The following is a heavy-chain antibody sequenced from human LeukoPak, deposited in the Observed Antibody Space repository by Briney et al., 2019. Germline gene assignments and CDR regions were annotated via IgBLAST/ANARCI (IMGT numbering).Heavy chain of an antibody. CDR2: IYYSGST. J-gene: IGHJ4*02. V-gene: IGHV4-59*11. CDR3: AGIRSYYFDY. Sequence: SETLSLTCTVSGGSISSHYWSWIRQPPGKGLEWIGYIYYSGSTNYNPSLKSRVTISVDTSKNQFSLKLSSVTAADTAVYYCAGIRSYYFDYWGQGTLVTVSS. CDR1: GGSISSHY. D-gene: IGHD1-26*01.